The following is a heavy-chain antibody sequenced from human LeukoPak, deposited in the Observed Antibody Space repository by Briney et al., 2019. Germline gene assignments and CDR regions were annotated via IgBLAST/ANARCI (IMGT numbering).Heavy chain of an antibody. CDR2: VMHSGST. J-gene: IGHJ4*02. CDR1: GGSFSGSF. D-gene: IGHD6-19*01. Sequence: SETLSLTCAVYGGSFSGSFWNWIRQPPGKGLEWIGEVMHSGSTSYNPSLKSRVTISVDTSKNQFSLKLSSVTAADTAVYYCARRLGRQWLIGGFDYWGQGTLVTVSS. CDR3: ARRLGRQWLIGGFDY. V-gene: IGHV4-34*12.